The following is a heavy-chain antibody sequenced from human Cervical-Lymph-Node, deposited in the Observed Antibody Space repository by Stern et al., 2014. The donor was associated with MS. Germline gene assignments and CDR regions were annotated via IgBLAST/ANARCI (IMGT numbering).Heavy chain of an antibody. V-gene: IGHV2-70*04. CDR1: GFSLNTSGVG. CDR2: IDWDDAK. J-gene: IGHJ4*02. Sequence: QVTLKESGPALVKPTQTPSLTCTFSGFSLNTSGVGVAWIRRPPGKALEWLARIDWDDAKFYRTSLKTRLTLSKDTSKNQVVLRMTNVDPLDSATYFCTRSLAGVFDYWGQGTLVTVSS. CDR3: TRSLAGVFDY.